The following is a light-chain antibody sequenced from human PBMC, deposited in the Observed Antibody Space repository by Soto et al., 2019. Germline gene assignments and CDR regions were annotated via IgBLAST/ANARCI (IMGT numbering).Light chain of an antibody. Sequence: DIQMTQSPSTLSASAGDSVTITCRASQSISGSLAWYQQKPGTVPKLLIYKASGLESGVPSRFSGSGSGTEFTLTISGLQPDDFATYYCQQYSGYPLTFGGGTKVEI. CDR1: QSISGS. J-gene: IGKJ4*01. V-gene: IGKV1-5*03. CDR3: QQYSGYPLT. CDR2: KAS.